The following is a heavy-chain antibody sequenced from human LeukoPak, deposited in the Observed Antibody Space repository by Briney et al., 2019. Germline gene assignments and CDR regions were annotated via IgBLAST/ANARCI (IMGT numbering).Heavy chain of an antibody. D-gene: IGHD6-13*01. J-gene: IGHJ5*02. CDR2: INHSGST. Sequence: SESLSLTCAVDGGSLSGYYWSRIRQPPGKGLEWSGEINHSGSTNYNPSLKSRVTISVDTSKTPFSLKLSSVTAPNTAVYYCAIEAAGKGNSFDPWGQGTLVTVSS. CDR3: AIEAAGKGNSFDP. V-gene: IGHV4-34*01. CDR1: GGSLSGYY.